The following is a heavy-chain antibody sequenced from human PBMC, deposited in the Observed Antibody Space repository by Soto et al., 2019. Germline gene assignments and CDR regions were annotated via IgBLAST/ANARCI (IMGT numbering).Heavy chain of an antibody. J-gene: IGHJ6*02. Sequence: GGSLRLSCAASGFTFSSYSMNWVRQAPGKGLEWVSYISSSSSTIYYADSVKGRFTISRDNAKNSLYLQMNSLRAEDTAVYYCARVDCISTSCYSDYYYGMDVWGQGTTVTVSS. V-gene: IGHV3-48*01. D-gene: IGHD2-2*01. CDR1: GFTFSSYS. CDR2: ISSSSSTI. CDR3: ARVDCISTSCYSDYYYGMDV.